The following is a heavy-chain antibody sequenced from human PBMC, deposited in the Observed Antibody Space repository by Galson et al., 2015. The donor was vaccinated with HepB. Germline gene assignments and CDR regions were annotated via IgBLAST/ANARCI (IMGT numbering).Heavy chain of an antibody. CDR3: ARQDGSGIYYLDS. D-gene: IGHD3-10*01. J-gene: IGHJ5*01. Sequence: QSGAEVKKPGESLKISCKGSGCSFRHYWIGWVRQMPGKGLEWMGIVYPADSDTRYSPSFQGQVTISVDTSISTAYLQWSSLKASDTAIYYCARQDGSGIYYLDSWGHGTLVTVSS. CDR1: GCSFRHYW. V-gene: IGHV5-51*01. CDR2: VYPADSDT.